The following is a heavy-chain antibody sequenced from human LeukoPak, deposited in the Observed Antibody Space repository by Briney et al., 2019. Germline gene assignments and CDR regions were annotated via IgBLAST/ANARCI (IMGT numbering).Heavy chain of an antibody. D-gene: IGHD2/OR15-2a*01. CDR1: GASISNTSLY. CDR3: ASDERNFDY. Sequence: SETLSLTCTVSGASISNTSLYWGWIRQPPGKALEWIGSLYYGGSTYYNPSLKSRVTISVDTSKNQFSLKLTSVTAADTGVYYCASDERNFDYWGQGTLVTVAS. V-gene: IGHV4-39*01. CDR2: LYYGGST. J-gene: IGHJ4*02.